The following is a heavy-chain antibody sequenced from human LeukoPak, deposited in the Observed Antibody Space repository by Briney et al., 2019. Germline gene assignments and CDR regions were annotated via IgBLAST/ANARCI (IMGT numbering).Heavy chain of an antibody. J-gene: IGHJ4*02. V-gene: IGHV4-39*01. D-gene: IGHD6-13*01. CDR1: GGSIISSSYY. CDR3: ARRNRAAAGVDY. CDR2: FYYSGST. Sequence: SETLSLTCTVSGGSIISSSYYWDWIRQPPGKGLVWIGSFYYSGSTYYNPSLKSRVTISVDTSKNQFSLKLSSVTAADTAVYYCARRNRAAAGVDYWGQGTLVTVSS.